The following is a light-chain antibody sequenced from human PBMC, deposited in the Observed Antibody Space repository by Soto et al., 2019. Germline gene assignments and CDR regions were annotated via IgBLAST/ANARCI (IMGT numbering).Light chain of an antibody. CDR3: AAWDDSLNGHVV. CDR2: SHN. V-gene: IGLV1-44*01. CDR1: SSNIGTNS. Sequence: QLVLTQPPSASGTPGQRVTISCSGSSSNIGTNSVNWYQQLPGTAPKLLIYSHNQRPSGVPDRFSGSKSGTSASLAISGLQSEDEADYYCAAWDDSLNGHVVFGGGTKLTVL. J-gene: IGLJ2*01.